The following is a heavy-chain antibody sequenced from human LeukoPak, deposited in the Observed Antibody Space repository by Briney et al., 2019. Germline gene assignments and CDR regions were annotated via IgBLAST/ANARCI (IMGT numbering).Heavy chain of an antibody. Sequence: GGSLSLSCVVSGFTFSEYWMTWVRQAPGKGLEWVANIKEDGGQKHYVDSVKGRFTIFRDNAKNTLYLQMDSLRAEDTAVYYCVRSGDKNVMGGQGTLVTVSS. J-gene: IGHJ4*02. V-gene: IGHV3-7*03. CDR3: VRSGDKNVM. D-gene: IGHD3-10*01. CDR2: IKEDGGQK. CDR1: GFTFSEYW.